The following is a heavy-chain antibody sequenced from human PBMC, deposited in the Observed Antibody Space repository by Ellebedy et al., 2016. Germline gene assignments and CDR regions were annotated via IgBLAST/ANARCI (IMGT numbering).Heavy chain of an antibody. D-gene: IGHD2-15*01. V-gene: IGHV1-69*04. Sequence: SVKVSXKASGGTFSSYAISWVRQAPGQGLEWMGRIIPILGIANYAQKFQGRVTITADKSTSTAYMELSSLRSEDTAVYYCASSAWGGYCSGGSCYTPAGDDAFDIWGQGTMVTVSS. J-gene: IGHJ3*02. CDR2: IIPILGIA. CDR3: ASSAWGGYCSGGSCYTPAGDDAFDI. CDR1: GGTFSSYA.